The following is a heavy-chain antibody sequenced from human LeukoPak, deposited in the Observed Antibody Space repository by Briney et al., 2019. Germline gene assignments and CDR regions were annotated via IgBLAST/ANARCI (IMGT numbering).Heavy chain of an antibody. V-gene: IGHV2-70*11. Sequence: SGPALVKPTQTLTLTCTFSGFSLSTSAMCVSWIRQPPGKALEWLARIDWDDDKYYSTSLKTRLSISKDTSKNQVVLTMTNMDPVDTATYYCARGRTGTMNYHYYYYMDVWGKGTTVTVSS. J-gene: IGHJ6*03. D-gene: IGHD1-7*01. CDR3: ARGRTGTMNYHYYYYMDV. CDR2: IDWDDDK. CDR1: GFSLSTSAMC.